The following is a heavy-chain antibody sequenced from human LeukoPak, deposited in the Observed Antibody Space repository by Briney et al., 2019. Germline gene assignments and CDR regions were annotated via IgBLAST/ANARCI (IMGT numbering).Heavy chain of an antibody. CDR2: ISAYNGNT. V-gene: IGHV1-18*04. J-gene: IGHJ4*02. CDR3: ARVSRSWYDLWGNLDY. Sequence: GASVKVSCKASGYTFTSYYMHWVRQAPGQGLEWMGWISAYNGNTNYAQKLQGRVTMTTDTSTSTAYMELRSLRSDDTAVYYCARVSRSWYDLWGNLDYWGQGTLVTVSS. D-gene: IGHD6-13*01. CDR1: GYTFTSYY.